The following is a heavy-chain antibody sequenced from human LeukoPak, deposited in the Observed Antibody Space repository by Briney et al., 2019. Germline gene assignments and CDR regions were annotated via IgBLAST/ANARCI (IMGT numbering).Heavy chain of an antibody. CDR2: IYYSGST. J-gene: IGHJ4*02. CDR3: ARDGGGVPAALDY. V-gene: IGHV4-39*02. CDR1: GGSISSSSYY. D-gene: IGHD2-2*01. Sequence: SETLSLTCTVSGGSISSSSYYWGWIRQPPGKGLEWIGSIYYSGSTYYNPSLKSRVTISVDTSKNQFSLKLSSVTAADTAVYYCARDGGGVPAALDYWGQGTLVTVSS.